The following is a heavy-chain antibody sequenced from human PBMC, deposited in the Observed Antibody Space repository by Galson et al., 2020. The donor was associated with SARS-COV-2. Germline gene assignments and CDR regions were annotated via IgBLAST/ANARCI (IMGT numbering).Heavy chain of an antibody. CDR3: ARERGGVGYGGYDLVHYYYDGMDV. Sequence: ASVKVSCKASGYTFTSHGISWVRQAPGQGLEWMGWISAYNGNTNYAQKLQGRVTMTTDTSTSTAYMELRSLRSDDTAVYYCARERGGVGYGGYDLVHYYYDGMDVWGQGTTVTVSS. CDR2: ISAYNGNT. CDR1: GYTFTSHG. D-gene: IGHD5-12*01. J-gene: IGHJ6*02. V-gene: IGHV1-18*01.